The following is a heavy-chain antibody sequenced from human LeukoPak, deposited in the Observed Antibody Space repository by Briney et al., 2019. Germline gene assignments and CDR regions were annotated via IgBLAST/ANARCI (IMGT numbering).Heavy chain of an antibody. J-gene: IGHJ4*02. Sequence: PGGSLRLSCAASGFTFSSYAMHWVRQAPGKGLEWVAIISYDGSNKYYADSVKGRFTISRDTSKNPLYLQMNSLRAEDTAVYYCARDSSGYYNAAYFDYWGQGTLVTVSS. D-gene: IGHD3-3*01. CDR3: ARDSSGYYNAAYFDY. V-gene: IGHV3-30-3*01. CDR1: GFTFSSYA. CDR2: ISYDGSNK.